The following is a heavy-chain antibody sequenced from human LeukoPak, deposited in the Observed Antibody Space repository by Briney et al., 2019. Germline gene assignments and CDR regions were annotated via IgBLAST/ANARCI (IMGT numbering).Heavy chain of an antibody. J-gene: IGHJ4*02. D-gene: IGHD1-26*01. V-gene: IGHV3-33*06. Sequence: PGKSLRLSCAASTSTFSNYGMHWVRQAPGKGLEWVAVIWYDGSKTYYAESVKGRFTISKDNSKNVLYLEMNSLRVEDTAVYYCAKGGKWDVTPFDYWGQGTLVTVSS. CDR3: AKGGKWDVTPFDY. CDR2: IWYDGSKT. CDR1: TSTFSNYG.